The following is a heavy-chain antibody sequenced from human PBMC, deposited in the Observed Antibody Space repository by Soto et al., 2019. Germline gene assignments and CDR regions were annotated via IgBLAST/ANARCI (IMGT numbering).Heavy chain of an antibody. Sequence: QVQLVQCGAEVKKPGASVKVSCKASGYTFTSYGINWVRQATEQGLEWMGWISAYNGNTNYAQKLQGRVTMTTDTSTITAYMELRSLRADDKALYYCARDEDIVVVVAAFHDAFDLWGQGTMVIVSS. D-gene: IGHD2-15*01. V-gene: IGHV1-18*01. CDR1: GYTFTSYG. J-gene: IGHJ3*01. CDR3: ARDEDIVVVVAAFHDAFDL. CDR2: ISAYNGNT.